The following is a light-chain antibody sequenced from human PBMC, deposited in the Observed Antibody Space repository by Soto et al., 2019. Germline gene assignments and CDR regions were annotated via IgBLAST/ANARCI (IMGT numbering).Light chain of an antibody. Sequence: DIQMTQSPSTLSGSVGDRVTITCRASQTISSWLAWYQQKPGKAPKLLINKASSLESGVPSRFSGSGSGTEFTLTISSLQPDDFATYYCQHFNSYPWTFGQGTKV. V-gene: IGKV1-5*03. CDR2: KAS. J-gene: IGKJ1*01. CDR1: QTISSW. CDR3: QHFNSYPWT.